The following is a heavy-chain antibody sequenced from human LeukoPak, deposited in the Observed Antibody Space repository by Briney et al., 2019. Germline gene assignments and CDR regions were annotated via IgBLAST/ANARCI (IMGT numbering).Heavy chain of an antibody. Sequence: ASVKVSCKASGYTFTGYYMNWVRQAPGQGLEWIGWISPNSGGTNYAQKFQGRVTMTRDTSISTAYMELSRLRSDVTAVYYCARDRDGGATTNNWFDPWGPGTLVTVSS. D-gene: IGHD1-26*01. CDR1: GYTFTGYY. CDR2: ISPNSGGT. J-gene: IGHJ5*02. V-gene: IGHV1-2*02. CDR3: ARDRDGGATTNNWFDP.